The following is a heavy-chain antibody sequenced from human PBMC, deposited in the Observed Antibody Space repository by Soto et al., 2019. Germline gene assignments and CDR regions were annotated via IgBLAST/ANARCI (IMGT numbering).Heavy chain of an antibody. CDR2: INSDGSST. CDR3: ARDVRYYDILTGPGWFDP. CDR1: GFTFSSYW. Sequence: GGSLRLSCAASGFTFSSYWMHWVRQAPGKGLVWVSRINSDGSSTSNADSVKGRFTISRDNAKNTLYLKMNSLRAEDTAVYYCARDVRYYDILTGPGWFDPWGQGTLVTVSS. V-gene: IGHV3-74*01. D-gene: IGHD3-9*01. J-gene: IGHJ5*02.